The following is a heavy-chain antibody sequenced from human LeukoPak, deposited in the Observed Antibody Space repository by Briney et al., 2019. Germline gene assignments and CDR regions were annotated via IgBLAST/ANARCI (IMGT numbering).Heavy chain of an antibody. CDR1: GYTFTGYY. J-gene: IGHJ4*02. Sequence: ASVKVSCKASGYTFTGYYMHWVRQAPGQGLEWMGWINPNSGGTNYAQKFQGRVTMTRDTSISTAYMELSSLRSEDTAVYYCARGGHLLLWFGELFTNNDYWGQGTLVTVSS. CDR3: ARGGHLLLWFGELFTNNDY. CDR2: INPNSGGT. V-gene: IGHV1-2*02. D-gene: IGHD3-10*01.